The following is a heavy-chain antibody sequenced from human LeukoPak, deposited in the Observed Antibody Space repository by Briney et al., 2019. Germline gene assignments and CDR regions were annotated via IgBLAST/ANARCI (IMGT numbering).Heavy chain of an antibody. Sequence: PGGSLRLSCAASGFTFSSYWMSWVRQAPGKGLEWVANIKRDGSEKYYVDSVKGRFTISRDNAKNSLYLQMNSLRAEDTAVHYCARDGGSGSYYKGVYWGQGTLVTVSS. CDR1: GFTFSSYW. J-gene: IGHJ4*02. D-gene: IGHD3-10*01. CDR3: ARDGGSGSYYKGVY. V-gene: IGHV3-7*01. CDR2: IKRDGSEK.